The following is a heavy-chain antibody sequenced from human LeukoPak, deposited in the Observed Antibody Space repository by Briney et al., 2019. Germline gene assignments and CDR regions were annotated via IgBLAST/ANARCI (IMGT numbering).Heavy chain of an antibody. CDR2: INHSGST. Sequence: SETLSLTCAVYGGSFGGYYWSWIRQPPGKGLEWIGEINHSGSTNYNPSLKSRVTISVDTSKNQCSLKLSSVTAADTAVYYCARDLSLWFGESTAGFDYWGQGTLVTVSS. CDR1: GGSFGGYY. D-gene: IGHD3-10*01. CDR3: ARDLSLWFGESTAGFDY. V-gene: IGHV4-34*01. J-gene: IGHJ4*02.